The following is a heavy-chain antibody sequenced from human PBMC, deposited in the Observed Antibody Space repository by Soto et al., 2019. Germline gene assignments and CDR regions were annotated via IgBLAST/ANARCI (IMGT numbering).Heavy chain of an antibody. CDR3: ARDSYSSSWYYWFDP. J-gene: IGHJ5*02. D-gene: IGHD6-13*01. CDR2: INPSGGST. V-gene: IGHV1-46*01. Sequence: ASVKVACKASGYTFTSYYMHWVRQAPGQGLEGMGIINPSGGSTSYAQKFQGRVTMTRDTSTSTVYMELSSLRSEDTAVYYCARDSYSSSWYYWFDPWGQGTLVTVSS. CDR1: GYTFTSYY.